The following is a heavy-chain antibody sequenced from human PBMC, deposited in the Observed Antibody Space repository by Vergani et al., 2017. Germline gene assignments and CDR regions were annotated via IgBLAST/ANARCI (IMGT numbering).Heavy chain of an antibody. Sequence: QITLKESGPTLVKPTQTLTLTCTFSGFSLSTSGVGVGWIRQPPGKALEWLALIYWNDDKRSSPSLKSRLTITKDTSKNQVVLTMTNMDPVDTATYYCARIKRGCTNGVCYPYYYYYMDVWGKGTTVTVSS. V-gene: IGHV2-5*01. J-gene: IGHJ6*03. CDR3: ARIKRGCTNGVCYPYYYYYMDV. D-gene: IGHD2-8*01. CDR2: IYWNDDK. CDR1: GFSLSTSGVG.